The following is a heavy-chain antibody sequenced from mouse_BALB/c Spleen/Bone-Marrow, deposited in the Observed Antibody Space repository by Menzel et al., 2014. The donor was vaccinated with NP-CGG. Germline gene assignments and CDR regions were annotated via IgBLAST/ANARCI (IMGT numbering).Heavy chain of an antibody. CDR2: IWGDGST. CDR3: ARELHH. CDR1: GFSLAGYG. J-gene: IGHJ3*01. Sequence: VKLMESGPGLAAPSQSLSITCTVSGFSLAGYGVNWVRQPPGKGLEWLGMIWGDGSTDYYSALKSRLNISKDNSKSQVFLKMNSLQTDDTARYYCARELHHWGQGTLVTVSA. V-gene: IGHV2-6-7*01.